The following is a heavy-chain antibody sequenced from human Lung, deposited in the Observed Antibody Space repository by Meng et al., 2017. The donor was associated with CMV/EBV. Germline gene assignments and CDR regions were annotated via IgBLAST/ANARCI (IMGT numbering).Heavy chain of an antibody. CDR1: GYTVIDYH. J-gene: IGHJ4*02. CDR2: ISPYNGDT. V-gene: IGHV1-2*04. CDR3: ARAIVKNGKRQFDY. D-gene: IGHD1-1*01. Sequence: QVQLAQSGAEVKEPGASGKMSCITSGYTVIDYHIHWVRQAPGQGLEWMGWISPYNGDTIYARDFQGWVTMTRDTSNRTLYMEVSRLRFDDTAVYYCARAIVKNGKRQFDYWGQGTLVTVSS.